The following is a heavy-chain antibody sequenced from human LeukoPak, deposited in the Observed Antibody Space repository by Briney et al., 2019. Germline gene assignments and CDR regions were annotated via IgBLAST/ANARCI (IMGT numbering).Heavy chain of an antibody. D-gene: IGHD7-27*01. CDR3: ARHLYWGGYYYYYYMDV. CDR2: IYYSGST. J-gene: IGHJ6*03. Sequence: PSETLSLTCTVSGGSISSSSYYWGWIRQPPGKGLEWIGSIYYSGSTYYNPSLKSRVTISADTSKNQFSLKLSSVTAADTAVYYCARHLYWGGYYYYYYMDVWGKGTTVTVSS. CDR1: GGSISSSSYY. V-gene: IGHV4-39*01.